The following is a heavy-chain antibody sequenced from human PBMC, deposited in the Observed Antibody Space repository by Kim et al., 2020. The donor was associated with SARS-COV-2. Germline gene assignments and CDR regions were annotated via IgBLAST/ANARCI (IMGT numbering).Heavy chain of an antibody. V-gene: IGHV3-53*01. D-gene: IGHD6-13*01. Sequence: GGSLRLSCAASGFTVSSNYMSWVRQAPGKGLEWVSVIYSGGSTYYADSVKGRFTISRDNSKNTLYLQMNSLRAEDTAVYYCARDGDSSSSKYYYYGMDVCGQGTTLTVSS. CDR2: IYSGGST. CDR3: ARDGDSSSSKYYYYGMDV. CDR1: GFTVSSNY. J-gene: IGHJ6*02.